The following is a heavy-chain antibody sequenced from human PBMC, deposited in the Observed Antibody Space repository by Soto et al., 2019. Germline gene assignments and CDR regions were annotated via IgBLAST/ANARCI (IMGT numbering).Heavy chain of an antibody. CDR2: ISGSGGIT. CDR1: GFTFSSYA. J-gene: IGHJ4*02. CDR3: AKVRPTVTIKDGLEY. Sequence: WGSLRLSCAASGFTFSSYAMSWVRQAPGKGLEWVSAISGSGGITYYADSVKGRFTISRDNSKNTLYLQMNSLRAEDTAVYYCAKVRPTVTIKDGLEYWGKETLVNVSS. V-gene: IGHV3-23*01. D-gene: IGHD4-17*01.